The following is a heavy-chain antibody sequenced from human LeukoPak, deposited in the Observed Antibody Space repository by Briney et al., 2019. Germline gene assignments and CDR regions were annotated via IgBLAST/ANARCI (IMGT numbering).Heavy chain of an antibody. CDR2: VNWKGDLT. CDR1: GFTFDDYG. V-gene: IGHV3-20*04. Sequence: GGSLRLSCAASGFTFDDYGMSWVRQVAGKGLEWVSTVNWKGDLTYYVDSVRGRFTISRDNAKNSLYLQMNSLSAEDTAVYYCARDFPAPSYFDYWGQGTLVTVSS. CDR3: ARDFPAPSYFDY. J-gene: IGHJ4*02.